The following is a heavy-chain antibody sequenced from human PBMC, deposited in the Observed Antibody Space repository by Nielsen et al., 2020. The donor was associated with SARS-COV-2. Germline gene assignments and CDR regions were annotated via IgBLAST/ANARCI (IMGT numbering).Heavy chain of an antibody. V-gene: IGHV2-70*01. CDR3: ARTLWFGGGGPRGENWFDP. J-gene: IGHJ5*02. D-gene: IGHD3-10*01. Sequence: WIRQPPGKALEWLALIDWDDDKYYSTSLKTRLTISKDTSKNQVVLTMTNVDPVDTATYYCARTLWFGGGGPRGENWFDPWGQGTLVTVSS. CDR2: IDWDDDK.